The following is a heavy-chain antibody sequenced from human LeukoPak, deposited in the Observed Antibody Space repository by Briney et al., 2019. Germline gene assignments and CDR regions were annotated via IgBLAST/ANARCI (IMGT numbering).Heavy chain of an antibody. CDR3: ARDDCSSISCYHNWFDP. V-gene: IGHV3-7*01. J-gene: IGHJ5*02. CDR1: GFTFSSYW. Sequence: GGSLRLSCAASGFTFSSYWMSWARQAPGNGLEWVANIKQDGSEKYYVDSVKGRFTISRDNAKNSLYLQMNSLRAEDTAVYYCARDDCSSISCYHNWFDPWGQGTLVTVSS. D-gene: IGHD2-2*01. CDR2: IKQDGSEK.